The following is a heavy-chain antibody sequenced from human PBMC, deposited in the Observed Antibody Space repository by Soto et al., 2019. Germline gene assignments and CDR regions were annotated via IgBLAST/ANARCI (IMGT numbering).Heavy chain of an antibody. J-gene: IGHJ4*02. CDR3: VHGEVAHGYNYFDY. D-gene: IGHD5-12*01. V-gene: IGHV2-5*01. CDR2: IYWNDDK. Sequence: QITLKESGLTLVKPTQTLTLTCTFSGFSLSTSGVGVGWIRQPPGKALEWLALIYWNDDKRYSPSLKSRLTITKDTSKNQVVLTMTNMDPVDTATYRCVHGEVAHGYNYFDYWGQGTLVTVSS. CDR1: GFSLSTSGVG.